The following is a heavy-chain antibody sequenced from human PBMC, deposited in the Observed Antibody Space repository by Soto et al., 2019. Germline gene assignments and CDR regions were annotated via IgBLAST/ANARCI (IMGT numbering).Heavy chain of an antibody. Sequence: PSETLSLTCTVSGGSISSYYWSWIRQPPGKGLEWIGYIYYSGSTNYNPSLKSRVTISVDTSKNQFSLKLSSVTAADTAVYYCARQVLDQDDFWSGYPYYFDYWGQGTLVTVSS. V-gene: IGHV4-59*08. J-gene: IGHJ4*02. CDR3: ARQVLDQDDFWSGYPYYFDY. CDR1: GGSISSYY. D-gene: IGHD3-3*01. CDR2: IYYSGST.